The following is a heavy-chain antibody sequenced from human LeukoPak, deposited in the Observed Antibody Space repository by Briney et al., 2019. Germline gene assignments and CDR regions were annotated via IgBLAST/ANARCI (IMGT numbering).Heavy chain of an antibody. CDR3: AGHGPSYYYDYHIDV. CDR1: RGSISYYY. J-gene: IGHJ6*03. Sequence: PSETLSLTCTVSRGSISYYYWSWVRQFPGKGLEWIGYIYTGGSTKYNPSLKSRVTISVDTSKNQFSLNLGSVTAADTAVYYCAGHGPSYYYDYHIDVWGKGTTATVSS. V-gene: IGHV4-4*09. CDR2: IYTGGST.